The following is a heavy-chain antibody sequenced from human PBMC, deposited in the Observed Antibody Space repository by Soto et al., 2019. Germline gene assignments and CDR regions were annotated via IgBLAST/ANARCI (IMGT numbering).Heavy chain of an antibody. J-gene: IGHJ4*02. CDR2: INAGNGNT. D-gene: IGHD2-21*02. CDR3: SRSIVVVTALDY. V-gene: IGHV1-3*05. CDR1: GYTFTSYA. Sequence: QVQLVQSGAEEKKPGASVKVSCKASGYTFTSYAMHWVRQAPGQRLEWMGWINAGNGNTKYSQKFQGRVTITRDTPASTANLELSSLRSEDTAVYCCSRSIVVVTALDYWGQGTLVTVSS.